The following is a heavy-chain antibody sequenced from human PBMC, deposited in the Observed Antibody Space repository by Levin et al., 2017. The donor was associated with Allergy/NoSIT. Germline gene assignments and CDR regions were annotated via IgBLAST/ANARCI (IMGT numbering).Heavy chain of an antibody. CDR3: ARGSFRSSGSDAFDI. V-gene: IGHV3-13*01. CDR1: GFTFRSYD. D-gene: IGHD6-19*01. CDR2: IGTAGDT. Sequence: GSLKISCAASGFTFRSYDMHWVRQATGKGLEWVSAIGTAGDTYYPGSVKGRFTISRENAKNSLYLQMNSLRAGDTAVYYCARGSFRSSGSDAFDIWGQGTMVTVSS. J-gene: IGHJ3*02.